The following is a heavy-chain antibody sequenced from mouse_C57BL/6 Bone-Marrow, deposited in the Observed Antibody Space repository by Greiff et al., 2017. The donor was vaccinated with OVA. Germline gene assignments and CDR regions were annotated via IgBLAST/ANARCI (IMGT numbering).Heavy chain of an antibody. CDR2: IYPGDGDT. CDR1: GYAFSSSW. J-gene: IGHJ4*01. V-gene: IGHV1-82*01. D-gene: IGHD2-3*01. Sequence: QVQLQQSGPELVKPGASVKISCKASGYAFSSSWMNWVKQRPGKGLEWIGRIYPGDGDTNYTGKFKGKATLTADTSSSTAYMQLSSLTSEDSAVYFCAPIYDGLDEAMDYWGQGTSVTVSS. CDR3: APIYDGLDEAMDY.